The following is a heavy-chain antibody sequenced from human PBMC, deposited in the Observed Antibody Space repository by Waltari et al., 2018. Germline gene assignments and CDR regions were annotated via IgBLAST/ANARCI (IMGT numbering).Heavy chain of an antibody. D-gene: IGHD3-16*01. CDR2: ISYSGAT. CDR1: GGSITTSRHY. J-gene: IGHJ3*01. V-gene: IGHV4-39*01. CDR3: ATYVGASVGTAAFDV. Sequence: QLHLQESGPGLVKPSETLSLTCSVSGGSITTSRHYWGWIRQPPGKGLEWTGTISYSGATYHNPSLRSRVTISLDTSKNQFSLKLNSVTAADTAGYYCATYVGASVGTAAFDVWGQGTMATVSS.